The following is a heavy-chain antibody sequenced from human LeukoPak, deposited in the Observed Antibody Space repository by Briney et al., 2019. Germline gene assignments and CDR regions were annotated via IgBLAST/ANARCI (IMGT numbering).Heavy chain of an antibody. CDR1: GFMFSSYG. J-gene: IGHJ6*04. V-gene: IGHV3-48*04. CDR3: AELGITMIGGV. D-gene: IGHD3-10*02. CDR2: ISSSGSTI. Sequence: PGGSLRLSCAASGFMFSSYGMSWVRQAPGKGLEWVSYISSSGSTIYYADSVKGRFTISRDNAKNSLYLQMNSLRAEDTAVYYCAELGITMIGGVWGKGTTVTISS.